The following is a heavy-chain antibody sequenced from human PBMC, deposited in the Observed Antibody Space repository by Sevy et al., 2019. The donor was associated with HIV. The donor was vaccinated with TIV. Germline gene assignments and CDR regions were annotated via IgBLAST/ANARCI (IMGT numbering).Heavy chain of an antibody. D-gene: IGHD6-19*01. CDR3: TRAPFSEGWYNGGFDN. CDR1: EFAFSDYS. J-gene: IGHJ3*02. V-gene: IGHV3-48*02. CDR2: ISGDGRTI. Sequence: GGSLRLSCEGSEFAFSDYSMNWVRQAPGRGLEWLSYISGDGRTIYYAESVKGRFTISRDNAKNSLFLQMSSLRDEDTAMYFCTRAPFSEGWYNGGFDNWGPGTMVTVSS.